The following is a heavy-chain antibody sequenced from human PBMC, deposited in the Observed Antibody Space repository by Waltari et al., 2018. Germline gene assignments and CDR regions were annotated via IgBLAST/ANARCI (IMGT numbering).Heavy chain of an antibody. D-gene: IGHD1-26*01. CDR1: GFTLTSYS. Sequence: EVQLVESGGGLVQHGGSLRLACAASGFTLTSYSMNWVRQAPGKGLEWVSSIDTSGTSKYYADSVKGRFTVSRDNAKNSMYLEMDSLRAEDTAVYYCARLRWHQSELDSWGQGSLVTVSS. CDR2: IDTSGTSK. J-gene: IGHJ4*02. V-gene: IGHV3-21*01. CDR3: ARLRWHQSELDS.